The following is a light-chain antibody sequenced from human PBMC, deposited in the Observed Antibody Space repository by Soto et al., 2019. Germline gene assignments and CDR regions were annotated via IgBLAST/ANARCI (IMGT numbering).Light chain of an antibody. CDR2: WAS. CDR1: QSVLYSSNNKNY. Sequence: DIVMTQSPDSLAVSLGERATINCKSSQSVLYSSNNKNYLAWYQQKPGQPPKLLIYWASTRESGVPDRFSGSGSGTDFPLTISSLQAEDVAVYYGHQSYSTAWTFGQGTKVEIK. V-gene: IGKV4-1*01. CDR3: HQSYSTAWT. J-gene: IGKJ1*01.